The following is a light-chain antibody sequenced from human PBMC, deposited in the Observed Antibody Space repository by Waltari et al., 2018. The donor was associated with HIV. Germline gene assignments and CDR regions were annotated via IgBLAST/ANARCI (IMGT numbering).Light chain of an antibody. Sequence: QSVLTQPPSVSGAPGQRVTLSCTGSRSTIGAGYDVHWYQQLPEKAPKLLIYGNRHRASGVPDRFSGSKSGSTASLAITGLQAEDDAAYYCQSYCSTLGGHVIFGTGTKVTV. CDR1: RSTIGAGYD. J-gene: IGLJ1*01. V-gene: IGLV1-40*01. CDR2: GNR. CDR3: QSYCSTLGGHVI.